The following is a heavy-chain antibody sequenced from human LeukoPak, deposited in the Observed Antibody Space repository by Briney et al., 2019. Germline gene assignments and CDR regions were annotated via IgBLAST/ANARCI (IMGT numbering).Heavy chain of an antibody. J-gene: IGHJ4*02. CDR1: GYTFTSYY. CDR2: INPSGGST. V-gene: IGHV1-46*01. D-gene: IGHD3-10*01. CDR3: ARSSMVRGAPAYYIDY. Sequence: ASVKVSCKASGYTFTSYYMHWVRQAPGQGLEWMGIINPSGGSTSYAQKFQGRVTMTRDTSTSTVYMELSSLRSEDTAVYYCARSSMVRGAPAYYIDYWGQGTLVTVSS.